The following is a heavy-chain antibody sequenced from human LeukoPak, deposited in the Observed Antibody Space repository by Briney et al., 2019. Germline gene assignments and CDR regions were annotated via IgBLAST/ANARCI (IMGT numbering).Heavy chain of an antibody. D-gene: IGHD4-17*01. V-gene: IGHV4-30-4*07. CDR1: GGSISSGGYS. J-gene: IGHJ4*02. CDR3: ARATRTVTTIFDY. CDR2: MYYTGST. Sequence: SETLSLTCAVSGGSISSGGYSWSWIRQPPGRGLERIGYMYYTGSTYYNPSLKSRVTILVDTSKNQFSLKLSSVTAADTAVYFCARATRTVTTIFDYWGQGTLVTVSS.